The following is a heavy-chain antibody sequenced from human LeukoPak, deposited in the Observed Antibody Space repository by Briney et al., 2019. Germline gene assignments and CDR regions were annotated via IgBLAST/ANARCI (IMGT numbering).Heavy chain of an antibody. CDR1: GGSISSYD. D-gene: IGHD3-22*01. CDR2: IYYSGST. Sequence: SETLSLTCTVSGGSISSYDRSWIRQPPGKGLEWIGYIYYSGSTNYNPSLKSRVTISVDTSKNQFSLKLSSVTAADTAVYYCARDLTYYYDSSGYYWSWFDPWGQGTLVTVSS. J-gene: IGHJ5*02. V-gene: IGHV4-59*01. CDR3: ARDLTYYYDSSGYYWSWFDP.